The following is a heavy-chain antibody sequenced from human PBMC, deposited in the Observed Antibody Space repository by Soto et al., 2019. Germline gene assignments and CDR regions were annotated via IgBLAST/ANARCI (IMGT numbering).Heavy chain of an antibody. CDR2: IHYSWST. V-gene: IGHV4-61*01. D-gene: IGHD2-21*01. CDR1: GGSVNIGIFY. J-gene: IGHJ4*02. Sequence: QVQLQESGPGLVKPSETLSLTCTVPGGSVNIGIFYWSWLRQHPGTGLEWIGFIHYSWSTNYNPSLKGRVPMSVDTSKNQFTLKMTSVNTADTAIYYCTRGGDPYKTGHWGQGTLVTVSS. CDR3: TRGGDPYKTGH.